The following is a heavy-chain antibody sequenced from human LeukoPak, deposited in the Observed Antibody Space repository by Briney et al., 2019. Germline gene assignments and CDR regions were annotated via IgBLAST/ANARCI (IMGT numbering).Heavy chain of an antibody. J-gene: IGHJ4*02. CDR2: ISGSGGST. CDR1: GFTFSSYS. V-gene: IGHV3-23*01. Sequence: GGSLRLSCAASGFTFSSYSMNWVRQAPGKGLEWVSAISGSGGSTYYADSVKGRFTISRDNSKNTLYLQMNSLRADDTAVYYCAKHLGYSTSSGIDYWGQGTLVTVSS. CDR3: AKHLGYSTSSGIDY. D-gene: IGHD6-6*01.